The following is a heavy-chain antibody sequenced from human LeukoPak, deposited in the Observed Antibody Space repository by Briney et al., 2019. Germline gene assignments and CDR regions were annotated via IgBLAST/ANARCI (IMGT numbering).Heavy chain of an antibody. J-gene: IGHJ3*02. V-gene: IGHV4-30-4*01. CDR3: ARHRSSWPDAFDI. D-gene: IGHD6-13*01. CDR1: GGSISSAIHY. Sequence: PSQTLSLTCSVSGGSISSAIHYWSWIRQPPGKGLEWIGDISYSGSTYYSPSLKSRVSMSIDTSKNQFSLKLSSVTAADTAVYYCARHRSSWPDAFDIWGQGTMVTVSS. CDR2: ISYSGST.